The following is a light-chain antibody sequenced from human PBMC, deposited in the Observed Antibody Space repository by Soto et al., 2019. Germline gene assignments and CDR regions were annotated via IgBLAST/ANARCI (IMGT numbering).Light chain of an antibody. V-gene: IGKV3-11*01. CDR2: DAS. CDR3: QQRTSWPGT. Sequence: DIVLTQSPATLSLSPGERATLSCRASQSIGSQLAWYQQRPGQAPRLLIYDASNRATGLPARFSGSGSGTDFTLTITSLEPEDFALYYCQQRTSWPGTLGQGTKVEIK. J-gene: IGKJ1*01. CDR1: QSIGSQ.